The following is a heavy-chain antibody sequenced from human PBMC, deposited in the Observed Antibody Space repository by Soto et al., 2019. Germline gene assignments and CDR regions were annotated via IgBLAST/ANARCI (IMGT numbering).Heavy chain of an antibody. V-gene: IGHV1-69*08. J-gene: IGHJ4*02. CDR2: IIPILGIA. CDR1: GVSLSSYT. D-gene: IGHD2-15*01. CDR3: ARDRVGGTYPYYFVS. Sequence: QVQLVQSGAEVKKPGSSVTVSCRTSGVSLSSYTISWVRQAPGQGLEWMGRIIPILGIANFAQTFQDRVTITADKSTSTAYMELSSLRSEDTAVYYCARDRVGGTYPYYFVSWGQGTLVTVSS.